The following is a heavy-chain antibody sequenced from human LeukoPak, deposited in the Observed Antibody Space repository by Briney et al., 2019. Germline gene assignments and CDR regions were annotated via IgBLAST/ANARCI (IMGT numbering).Heavy chain of an antibody. CDR2: IYTSGST. J-gene: IGHJ5*02. D-gene: IGHD3-3*01. CDR1: GGSISSGGYY. Sequence: PSETLSLTCTVSGGSISSGGYYWSWIRQPAGKGLEWIGRIYTSGSTNYNPSLKSRVTISVDTSKNQFSLKLSSVTAADTAVYYCARDQVSVLRFLEWSSGWFDPWGQGTLVTVSS. V-gene: IGHV4-61*02. CDR3: ARDQVSVLRFLEWSSGWFDP.